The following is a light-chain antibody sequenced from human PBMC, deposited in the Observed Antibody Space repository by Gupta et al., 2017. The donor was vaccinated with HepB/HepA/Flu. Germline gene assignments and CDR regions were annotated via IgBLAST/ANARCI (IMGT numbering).Light chain of an antibody. CDR1: SSDVGAYNY. J-gene: IGLJ2*01. CDR3: RSETSTYAGV. Sequence: QPALSQPASVPGSPGQSITISSTGTSSDVGAYNYVSCYQQHRDKAPNLIIFDASNRPSGVANLFSGSKAGNTASLTSSGLQDEDEADYYCRSETSTYAGVFGGGTKLTVL. V-gene: IGLV2-14*03. CDR2: DAS.